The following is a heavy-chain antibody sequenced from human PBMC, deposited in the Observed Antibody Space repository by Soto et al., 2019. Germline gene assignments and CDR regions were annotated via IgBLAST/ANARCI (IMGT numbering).Heavy chain of an antibody. V-gene: IGHV3-74*01. CDR1: GFTFSSNW. Sequence: PGGSLRLSCAASGFTFSSNWMHWVRRVPGRGLVWVSRINTDGSRTSYDDSVEGRFTISRDNAKNMVYLQMSSLRAEDTAVYYCARDGEGFWGQGTLVTVSS. CDR3: ARDGEGF. J-gene: IGHJ4*02. CDR2: INTDGSRT. D-gene: IGHD2-21*01.